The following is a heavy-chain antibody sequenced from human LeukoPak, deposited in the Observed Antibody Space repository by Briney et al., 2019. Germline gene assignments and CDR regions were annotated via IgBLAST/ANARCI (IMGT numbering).Heavy chain of an antibody. D-gene: IGHD6-6*01. J-gene: IGHJ6*03. CDR3: AKVGIAARPVYYYYMDV. Sequence: SQTLSLTCTVSGGSISSGGYYWSWIRQHPGKGLEWIGYIYYSGSTYYNPSLKSRVTISVDTSKNQFSLKLSSVTAADTAVYYCAKVGIAARPVYYYYMDVWGKGTTVTVSS. V-gene: IGHV4-31*03. CDR1: GGSISSGGYY. CDR2: IYYSGST.